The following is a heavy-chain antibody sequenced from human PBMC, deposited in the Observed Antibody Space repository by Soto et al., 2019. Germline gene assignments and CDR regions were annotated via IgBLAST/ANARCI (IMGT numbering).Heavy chain of an antibody. Sequence: QVQLVQSGTEVKEPGSSVKVSCKASGGTFSSYTISWVRQAPGQGLEWMGRIIPILGRARYAQRFRGRVTITADKSTSTAYMELSSLRSEDTAVFYCTTDTPMAPSVYWGQGTLVSVSS. J-gene: IGHJ4*02. V-gene: IGHV1-69*02. CDR2: IIPILGRA. CDR1: GGTFSSYT. CDR3: TTDTPMAPSVY. D-gene: IGHD5-18*01.